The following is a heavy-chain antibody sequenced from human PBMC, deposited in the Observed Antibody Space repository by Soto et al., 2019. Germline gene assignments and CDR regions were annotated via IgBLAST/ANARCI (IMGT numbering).Heavy chain of an antibody. V-gene: IGHV4-39*01. D-gene: IGHD4-17*01. CDR2: IYYNGRR. CDR3: ARQNYADYAFYFDH. Sequence: SETLSLTCTISGGSISNTDSYWAWIRQPPGKGLEWIANIYYNGRRYYNPSLKSRVTISVDTSKNQFSLRLSSVTAADTAVYYCARQNYADYAFYFDHWGQGGLVTVSS. J-gene: IGHJ4*02. CDR1: GGSISNTDSY.